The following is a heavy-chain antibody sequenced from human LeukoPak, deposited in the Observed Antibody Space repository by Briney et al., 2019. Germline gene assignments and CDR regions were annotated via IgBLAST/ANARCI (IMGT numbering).Heavy chain of an antibody. J-gene: IGHJ5*02. Sequence: WASVKVSCKASGYTFTSYGISWVRQAPGQGLEWMGWISAYNGNTNYAQKLQGRVTMTTDTSTSTAYMELRSLRSDDTAVYYCARGFSADYGDYTRYGGWFDPWGQGTLVTVSS. D-gene: IGHD4-17*01. CDR2: ISAYNGNT. V-gene: IGHV1-18*01. CDR1: GYTFTSYG. CDR3: ARGFSADYGDYTRYGGWFDP.